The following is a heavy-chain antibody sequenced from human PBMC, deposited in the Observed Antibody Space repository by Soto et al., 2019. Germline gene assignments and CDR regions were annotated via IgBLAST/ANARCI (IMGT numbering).Heavy chain of an antibody. V-gene: IGHV4-4*02. CDR2: IYHSGST. D-gene: IGHD5-12*01. CDR3: AREGRDGYNYKDFDY. Sequence: SETLSLTCAVSGGSISSSNWWSWVRQPPGKGLEWIGEIYHSGSTNYNPSLKSRVTISVDKSKNQFSLKLSSVTAADTAVYYRAREGRDGYNYKDFDYWGQGTLVTVSS. CDR1: GGSISSSNW. J-gene: IGHJ4*02.